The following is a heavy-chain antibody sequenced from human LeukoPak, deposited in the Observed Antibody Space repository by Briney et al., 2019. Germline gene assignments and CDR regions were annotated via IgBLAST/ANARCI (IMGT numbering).Heavy chain of an antibody. V-gene: IGHV3-30-3*01. J-gene: IGHJ4*02. Sequence: GGSLRLSCAASGFTFSSYAMHWVRQAPGKGLEWVAVISYDGSNKYYADSVKGRFTISRDNSKNTLYLQMNSLRAEDTAVYYCARDFDDYGAFPNWGQGTLVTVSS. D-gene: IGHD4-17*01. CDR1: GFTFSSYA. CDR3: ARDFDDYGAFPN. CDR2: ISYDGSNK.